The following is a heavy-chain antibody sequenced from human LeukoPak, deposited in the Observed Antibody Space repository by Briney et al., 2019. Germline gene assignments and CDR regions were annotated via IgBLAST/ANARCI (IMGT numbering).Heavy chain of an antibody. Sequence: SETLSLTCAVYGRSFSGYYWSWIRQPPGKGLEWIGEINHSGSTNYNPSLKSRVTISVDTSKNQFSLKLSSVTAADTAVYYCASLVVVAATILVGDAFDIWGQGTMVTVSS. J-gene: IGHJ3*02. CDR2: INHSGST. CDR3: ASLVVVAATILVGDAFDI. D-gene: IGHD2-15*01. CDR1: GRSFSGYY. V-gene: IGHV4-34*01.